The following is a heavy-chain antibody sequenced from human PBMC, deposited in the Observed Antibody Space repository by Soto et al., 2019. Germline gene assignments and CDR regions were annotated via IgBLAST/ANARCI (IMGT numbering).Heavy chain of an antibody. CDR1: GVTFSSYW. Sequence: PGGSLRLSCAASGVTFSSYWMSWVRQAPGKGLEWVANIKQDGSEKYYVDSVKGRFTISRDNAKNSLYLQMNSLRAEDTAVYYCARQRIAAAGWGQGTLVTVSS. CDR2: IKQDGSEK. D-gene: IGHD6-13*01. J-gene: IGHJ4*02. CDR3: ARQRIAAAG. V-gene: IGHV3-7*05.